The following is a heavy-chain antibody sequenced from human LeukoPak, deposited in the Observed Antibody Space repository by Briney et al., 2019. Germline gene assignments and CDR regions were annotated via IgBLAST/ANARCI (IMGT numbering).Heavy chain of an antibody. V-gene: IGHV1-46*01. Sequence: ASVKVSCKASGYTFTSYYIHWVRQAPGQGPEWMGIIYPSGGSTTYAQKFQGRVTMTRGMSTSTVYMELSSLRSEDTAVYYCAIGYCRGGSCDDEPGDAFDIWGQGTMVAVSS. J-gene: IGHJ3*02. D-gene: IGHD2-15*01. CDR1: GYTFTSYY. CDR2: IYPSGGST. CDR3: AIGYCRGGSCDDEPGDAFDI.